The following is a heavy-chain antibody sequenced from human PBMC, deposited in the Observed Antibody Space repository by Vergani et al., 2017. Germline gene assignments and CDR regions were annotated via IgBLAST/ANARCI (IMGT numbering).Heavy chain of an antibody. CDR2: TRYDGIVE. CDR1: GFTFTNSG. D-gene: IGHD2-15*01. J-gene: IGHJ4*02. V-gene: IGHV3-30*02. Sequence: QVQLVESGGGVVQPGGSLRLSCAASGFTFTNSGMHWVRQAPGKGLEWVAFTRYDGIVEYYGDSVRGRFTISRDNSKNTLYLQMNRLRPGDTAVYYCATAGAAYCRGASCDDFFEYWGQGPLVTVAS. CDR3: ATAGAAYCRGASCDDFFEY.